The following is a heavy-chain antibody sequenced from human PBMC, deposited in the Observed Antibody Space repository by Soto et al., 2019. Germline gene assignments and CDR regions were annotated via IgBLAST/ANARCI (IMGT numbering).Heavy chain of an antibody. J-gene: IGHJ6*02. CDR2: ISYDGSNK. Sequence: GGSLRLSCAASGFTFSSYGMHWVRQAPGKGLEWVAVISYDGSNKYYADSVKGRFTISRDNSKNTLYLQMNSLRAEDTAVYYCAKSTIYLVGYYYGMDVWGQGTTVTVSS. CDR3: AKSTIYLVGYYYGMDV. CDR1: GFTFSSYG. V-gene: IGHV3-30*18. D-gene: IGHD3-3*01.